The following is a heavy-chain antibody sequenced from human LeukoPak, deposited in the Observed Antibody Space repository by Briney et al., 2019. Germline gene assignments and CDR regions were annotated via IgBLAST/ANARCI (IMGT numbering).Heavy chain of an antibody. D-gene: IGHD4-17*01. CDR3: AREVGGYPTTVTDNYYYYGMDV. V-gene: IGHV4-4*07. CDR1: GGSISSYY. CDR2: IYTSGST. Sequence: SSETLSLTCTVSGGSISSYYWSWIRQPAGKGLEWIGRIYTSGSTNYNPSLKSRVTMSVDTSKNQFSLKLSSVTAADTAVYYCAREVGGYPTTVTDNYYYYGMDVWGQGTTVTVSS. J-gene: IGHJ6*02.